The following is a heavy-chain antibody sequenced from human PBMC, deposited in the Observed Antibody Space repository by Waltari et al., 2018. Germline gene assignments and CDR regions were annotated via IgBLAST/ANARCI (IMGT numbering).Heavy chain of an antibody. CDR2: INHSGST. CDR3: ARASLGYCSSTGCSKGWFDP. J-gene: IGHJ5*02. V-gene: IGHV4-34*01. Sequence: AGLLKPSETLSLTCAVYGGSFSGYYWSWIRQPPGKGLEWIGEINHSGSTNYNPSLKSRVTISVDTSKNQFSLKLSSVTAADTAVYYCARASLGYCSSTGCSKGWFDPWGQGTLVTVSS. CDR1: GGSFSGYY. D-gene: IGHD2-2*01.